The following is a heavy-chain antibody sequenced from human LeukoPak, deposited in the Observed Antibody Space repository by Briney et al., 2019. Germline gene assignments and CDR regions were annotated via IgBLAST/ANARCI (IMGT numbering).Heavy chain of an antibody. V-gene: IGHV3-9*01. CDR1: GFTFNDFA. CDR3: AKGSYYDSSGSFYFDY. D-gene: IGHD3-22*01. Sequence: GGSLRLSCAASGFTFNDFAMHWVRQTPGKGLEWVSGISWNSGSIGYADSVKGRFTISRDNSKNTLYVQVNSLGTEDTAAYYCAKGSYYDSSGSFYFDYWGQGTLVTVSS. J-gene: IGHJ4*02. CDR2: ISWNSGSI.